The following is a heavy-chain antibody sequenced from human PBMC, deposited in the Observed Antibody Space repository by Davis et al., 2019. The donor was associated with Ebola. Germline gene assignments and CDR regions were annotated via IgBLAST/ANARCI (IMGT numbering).Heavy chain of an antibody. Sequence: GGSLRLSCAASGFTFSDYYMAWIRQAPGKGLEWISYISGSGTYLKYADSVKGRFTISRDNAKGSLYLQMDSLKTEDAAVYYCARDASIIYLPAVNAAHGGWFDPWGQGTLVTVSS. CDR2: ISGSGTYL. CDR1: GFTFSDYY. V-gene: IGHV3-11*06. D-gene: IGHD3-10*01. CDR3: ARDASIIYLPAVNAAHGGWFDP. J-gene: IGHJ5*02.